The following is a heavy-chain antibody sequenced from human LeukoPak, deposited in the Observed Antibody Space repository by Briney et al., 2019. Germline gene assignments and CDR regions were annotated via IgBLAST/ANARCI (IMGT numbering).Heavy chain of an antibody. CDR3: ARSEDGGSYQDY. J-gene: IGHJ4*02. Sequence: SGGSLRLSCAASGFTFSSYGMHWVRQAPCKGLEWVAFIRYDGSNKYYADSVKGRFTISRDNSKNTLYLQMNSLRAEDTAVYYCARSEDGGSYQDYWGQGTLVTVSS. CDR2: IRYDGSNK. D-gene: IGHD1-26*01. V-gene: IGHV3-30*02. CDR1: GFTFSSYG.